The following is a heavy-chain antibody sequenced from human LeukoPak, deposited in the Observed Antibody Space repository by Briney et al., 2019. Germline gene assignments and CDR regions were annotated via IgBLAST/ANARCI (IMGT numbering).Heavy chain of an antibody. J-gene: IGHJ4*02. V-gene: IGHV3-30*18. CDR2: ISYDGSNK. CDR3: VKTRDARRVFVDIVATFDY. D-gene: IGHD5-12*01. Sequence: PGRSLRLSCAASGFTFSSYGMHWVRQAPGKGLEWVAVISYDGSNKYYADSVKGRFTISRDNAKNSLYLQMNSLRAEDTAVYYCVKTRDARRVFVDIVATFDYWGQGTLVTVSS. CDR1: GFTFSSYG.